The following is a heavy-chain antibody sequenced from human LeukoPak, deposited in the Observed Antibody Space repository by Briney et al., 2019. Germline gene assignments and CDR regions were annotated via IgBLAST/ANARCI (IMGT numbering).Heavy chain of an antibody. CDR1: GFTFSSYW. CDR3: ARDSNGYYYPDAFDI. D-gene: IGHD3-22*01. Sequence: GGSLRVSCAASGFTFSSYWMSWVRQAPGKGLEWVANIKQDGSKKYYVDSVKGRFTISRDNAKNSLYLQMNSLRAEDTAVYYCARDSNGYYYPDAFDIWGQGTMVTVSS. CDR2: IKQDGSKK. J-gene: IGHJ3*02. V-gene: IGHV3-7*04.